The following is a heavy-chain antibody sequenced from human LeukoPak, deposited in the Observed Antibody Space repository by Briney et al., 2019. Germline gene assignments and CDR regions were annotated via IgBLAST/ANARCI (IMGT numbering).Heavy chain of an antibody. Sequence: GASVRVSCKASGYTFTSYGISWVRQAPGQGLEWMGWISAYNGNTNYAQKLQGRVTMTTDTSTSTAYMELRSLRSDDTAVYYCARVSHDYGDYENYYYYGMDVWGQGTTVTVSS. J-gene: IGHJ6*02. V-gene: IGHV1-18*01. CDR2: ISAYNGNT. D-gene: IGHD4-17*01. CDR3: ARVSHDYGDYENYYYYGMDV. CDR1: GYTFTSYG.